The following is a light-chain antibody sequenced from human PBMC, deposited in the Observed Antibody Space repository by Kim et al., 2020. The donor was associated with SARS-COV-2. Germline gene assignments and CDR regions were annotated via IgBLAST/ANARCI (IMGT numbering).Light chain of an antibody. CDR1: QNINTW. J-gene: IGKJ1*01. CDR3: QQANSFPPCT. CDR2: AAS. V-gene: IGKV1-12*01. Sequence: IQMTQSPSSVSASVGDRVTITCRASQNINTWLAWYQQKPGKAPKLLIYAASSLQSGVPSRFSGSGSGTAFTLTIARLQPDDSATYYCQQANSFPPCTFGQGTKVEIK.